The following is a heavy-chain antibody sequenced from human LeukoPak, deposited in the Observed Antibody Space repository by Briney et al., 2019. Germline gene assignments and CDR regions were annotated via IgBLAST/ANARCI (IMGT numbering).Heavy chain of an antibody. CDR1: GGTFSSYA. CDR2: IIPIFGTA. V-gene: IGHV1-69*13. Sequence: SVKVSCKASGGTFSSYAISWVRQASGQGLEWMGGIIPIFGTANYAQKFQGRVTITADESTSTAYMELSSLRSEDTAVYYCATIGKYCSSTSCYLRYWGQGTLVTVSS. CDR3: ATIGKYCSSTSCYLRY. J-gene: IGHJ4*02. D-gene: IGHD2-2*01.